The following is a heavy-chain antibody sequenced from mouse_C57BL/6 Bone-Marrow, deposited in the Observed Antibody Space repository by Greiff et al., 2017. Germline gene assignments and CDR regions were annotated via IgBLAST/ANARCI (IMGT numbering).Heavy chain of an antibody. CDR2: SRNKANDYTT. D-gene: IGHD2-3*01. CDR1: GFTFSDFY. Sequence: EVKLVESGGGLVQSGRSLRLSCATSGFTFSDFYMEWVRQAPGKGLEWIAASRNKANDYTTEYSASVKGRFIVSRDTSQSILYLQMNALRAEDTAIYYCAREIRYDPNWYFDVWGTGTTVTVSS. J-gene: IGHJ1*03. CDR3: AREIRYDPNWYFDV. V-gene: IGHV7-1*01.